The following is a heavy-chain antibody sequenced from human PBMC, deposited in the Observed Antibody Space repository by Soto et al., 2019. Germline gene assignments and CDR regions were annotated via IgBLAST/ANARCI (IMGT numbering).Heavy chain of an antibody. Sequence: PSETLSLTCAVYGGSFSGYYWSWIRQPPGKGLEWIGEINHSGSTNYNPSLKSRVTISVDTSKNQFSLKLSSVTAADTAVYYCARVFGRIAVARNNWFDPWGQGTLVT. CDR2: INHSGST. CDR1: GGSFSGYY. D-gene: IGHD6-19*01. J-gene: IGHJ5*02. CDR3: ARVFGRIAVARNNWFDP. V-gene: IGHV4-34*01.